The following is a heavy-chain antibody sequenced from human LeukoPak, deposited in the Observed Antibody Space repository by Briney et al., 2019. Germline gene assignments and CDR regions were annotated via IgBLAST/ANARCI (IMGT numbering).Heavy chain of an antibody. D-gene: IGHD6-13*01. Sequence: SVKVSCKAFGGTFSSYAISWVRQAPGQGLEWMGGIIPIFGTANYAQKFQGRVTITRDTSASTAYMELSSLRSEDTAVYYCARGVLREQQLGLDYWGQGTLVTVSS. CDR1: GGTFSSYA. CDR3: ARGVLREQQLGLDY. V-gene: IGHV1-69*05. CDR2: IIPIFGTA. J-gene: IGHJ4*02.